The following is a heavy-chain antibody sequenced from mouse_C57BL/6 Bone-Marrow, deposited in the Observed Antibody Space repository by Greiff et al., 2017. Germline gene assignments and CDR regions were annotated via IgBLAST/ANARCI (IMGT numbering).Heavy chain of an antibody. V-gene: IGHV1-81*01. CDR3: ASYYGLDY. J-gene: IGHJ2*01. D-gene: IGHD1-1*01. CDR2: ISSRSGNT. Sequence: QVQLQQSGAELARPGASVKLSCKASGYTFTSSGISWVKQRTGQGLEWIGEISSRSGNTYYNEKFKGKATLAADKASSTAYIELRSLTSEDSAVYFSASYYGLDYWGKGTTLTVAS. CDR1: GYTFTSSG.